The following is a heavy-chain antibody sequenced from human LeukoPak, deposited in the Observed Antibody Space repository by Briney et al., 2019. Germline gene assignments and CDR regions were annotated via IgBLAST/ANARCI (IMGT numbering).Heavy chain of an antibody. CDR2: INPNSGGT. V-gene: IGHV1-2*06. J-gene: IGHJ4*02. D-gene: IGHD1-26*01. CDR3: AREGYSGSYLHDY. Sequence: ASVKVSCKASGYTLTGYYMHWVRQAPGQGLEWMGRINPNSGGTNYAQKFQGRVTMTGDTSMSTAYMELSRLRSDDTAVYYCAREGYSGSYLHDYWGQGTLVTVSS. CDR1: GYTLTGYY.